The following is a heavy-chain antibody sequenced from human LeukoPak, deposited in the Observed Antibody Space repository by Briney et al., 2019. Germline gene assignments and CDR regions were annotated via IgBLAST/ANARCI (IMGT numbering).Heavy chain of an antibody. Sequence: ASVKVSCNASGYTFGSDDINWVRQATGQGLELMGWINPNNGNLGYAQKFQGRVTITRNTPISTAYLELSSLTSEDTAVYYCARGQSYYDSSAYYYEGDAFDIWGQGTMVTVSS. CDR2: INPNNGNL. V-gene: IGHV1-8*03. D-gene: IGHD3-22*01. CDR1: GYTFGSDD. CDR3: ARGQSYYDSSAYYYEGDAFDI. J-gene: IGHJ3*02.